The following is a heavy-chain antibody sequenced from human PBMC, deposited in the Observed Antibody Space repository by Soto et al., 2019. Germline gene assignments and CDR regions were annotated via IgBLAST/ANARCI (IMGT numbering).Heavy chain of an antibody. CDR3: ARAGRYFDWLPALRFDP. CDR1: GGSISSGDYY. CDR2: IYSSGST. Sequence: PSETQSLTCTVSGGSISSGDYYWSWIRQPPGKGLEWIGYIYSSGSTYYNPSLKSRVTISVDTSKNQFSLKLSSVTAADTAVYYCARAGRYFDWLPALRFDPWGQGTLVNVSS. J-gene: IGHJ5*01. D-gene: IGHD3-9*01. V-gene: IGHV4-30-4*01.